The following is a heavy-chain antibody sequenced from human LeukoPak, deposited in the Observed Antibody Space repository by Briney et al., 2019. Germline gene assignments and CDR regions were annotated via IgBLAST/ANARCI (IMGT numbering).Heavy chain of an antibody. Sequence: EAGGSLRLSCAASGFTFSSYSMNWVRQAPGKGLEWVSSISSSSTYISYADSVKGRFTISRDNAKNSLYLQMNSLRAEDTAVYYCARGGPAAGRFDYWGQGTLVTVSS. D-gene: IGHD6-13*01. CDR1: GFTFSSYS. J-gene: IGHJ4*02. CDR2: ISSSSTYI. V-gene: IGHV3-21*01. CDR3: ARGGPAAGRFDY.